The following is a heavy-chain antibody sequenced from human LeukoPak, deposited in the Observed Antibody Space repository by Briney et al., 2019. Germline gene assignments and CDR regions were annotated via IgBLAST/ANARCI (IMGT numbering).Heavy chain of an antibody. J-gene: IGHJ4*02. Sequence: VASVKVSCKASGYTFTGYYMHWVRQAPGQGLEWMGWINPNSGGTNYAQKFQGRVTMTRDTSISTAYMELSRLRSDDTAVYYCARDPVDTAMNDYWGQRTLVTVSS. CDR2: INPNSGGT. CDR1: GYTFTGYY. V-gene: IGHV1-2*02. D-gene: IGHD5-18*01. CDR3: ARDPVDTAMNDY.